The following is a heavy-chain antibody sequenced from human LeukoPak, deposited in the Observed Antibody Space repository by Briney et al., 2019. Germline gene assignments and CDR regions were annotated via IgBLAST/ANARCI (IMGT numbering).Heavy chain of an antibody. V-gene: IGHV4-34*01. Sequence: PSETLFLTCAVYGGSFSGYYWSWIRQPPGKGLEWIGEINHSGSTNYNPSLKSRVTISVHTSKNQFSLKLSSVTAADTAVYYCAGRLHTPSSTSCYGYWGQGTLVTVSS. J-gene: IGHJ4*02. CDR1: GGSFSGYY. CDR2: INHSGST. D-gene: IGHD2-2*01. CDR3: AGRLHTPSSTSCYGY.